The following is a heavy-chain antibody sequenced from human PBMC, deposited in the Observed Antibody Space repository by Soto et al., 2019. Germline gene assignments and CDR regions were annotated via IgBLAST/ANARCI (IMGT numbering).Heavy chain of an antibody. CDR2: VNGANGKK. V-gene: IGHV1-3*01. CDR3: ARAPGNYYYYAMDV. D-gene: IGHD1-26*01. J-gene: IGHJ6*01. Sequence: ASVKVSCKASGYTFTSYAIHWVRQGPGQSLEWMGSVNGANGKKKYSQTFQGRVTITRDTSASTAYMELSSLRSEDTDVYYCARAPGNYYYYAMDVWGRGTTVTVAS. CDR1: GYTFTSYA.